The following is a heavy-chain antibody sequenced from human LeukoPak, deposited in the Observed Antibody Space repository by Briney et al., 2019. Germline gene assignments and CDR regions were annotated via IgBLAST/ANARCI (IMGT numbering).Heavy chain of an antibody. D-gene: IGHD3-16*01. CDR2: ISYSEST. J-gene: IGHJ4*02. Sequence: SSETLSLTCTVSGGSISRYYWSWIRQPPGKGLEWIGYISYSESTNYNPSLKSRLTISVDTSKNQFSLKLSSVTAADTAVYYCARCAVMDDDYFDYWGQGTLVTVSS. CDR3: ARCAVMDDDYFDY. CDR1: GGSISRYY. V-gene: IGHV4-59*01.